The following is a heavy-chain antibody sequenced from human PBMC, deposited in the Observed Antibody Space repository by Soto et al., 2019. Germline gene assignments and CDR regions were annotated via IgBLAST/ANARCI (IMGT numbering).Heavy chain of an antibody. CDR3: AKVSRKGSAIDFDY. CDR1: GYTFSNYD. CDR2: VNPNNGDR. V-gene: IGHV1-8*01. D-gene: IGHD3-10*01. J-gene: IGHJ4*02. Sequence: QVQLVQSGAELKKPGASVKVSCKASGYTFSNYDMNWVRQATGQGPEWIGWVNPNNGDRGYARKFRGRVPLTTDISTTPAYMELTSLRSEDTAIYYCAKVSRKGSAIDFDYWGQGTLITVSS.